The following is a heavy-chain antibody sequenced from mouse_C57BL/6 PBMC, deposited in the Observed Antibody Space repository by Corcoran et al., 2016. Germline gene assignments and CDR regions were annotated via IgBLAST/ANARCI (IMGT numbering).Heavy chain of an antibody. J-gene: IGHJ1*03. D-gene: IGHD1-1*01. CDR1: GYTFTDYN. Sequence: EVQLQQSGPELVKPGASVKIPCKASGYTFTDYNMDWVKQSHGKSLEWIGDINPNNGGTIYNQKFKGKATLTVDKSSSTAYMELRSLTSEDTAVYYCARRSLYGSSYGYFDVWGTGTTVTVSS. CDR3: ARRSLYGSSYGYFDV. V-gene: IGHV1-18*01. CDR2: INPNNGGT.